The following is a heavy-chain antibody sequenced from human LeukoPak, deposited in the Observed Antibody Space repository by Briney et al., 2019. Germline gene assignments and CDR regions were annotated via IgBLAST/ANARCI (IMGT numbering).Heavy chain of an antibody. J-gene: IGHJ4*02. D-gene: IGHD1-1*01. V-gene: IGHV4-59*01. CDR3: ARDLFAGTTGTVDY. Sequence: PSETLSLTCTVSGGSISGYSWSWIRQPPGKGLEWIGYISYSGSTNYSPSLKSRVTISVDTCKNQCSLKLSSVTAADTAVYYCARDLFAGTTGTVDYWGQGTLVTVSS. CDR2: ISYSGST. CDR1: GGSISGYS.